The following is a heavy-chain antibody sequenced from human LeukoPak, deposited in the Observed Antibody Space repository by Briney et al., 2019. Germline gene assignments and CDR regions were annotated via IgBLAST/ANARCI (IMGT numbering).Heavy chain of an antibody. CDR3: ARDLEEMRFDP. J-gene: IGHJ5*02. V-gene: IGHV3-20*01. CDR1: GFTFDDYG. D-gene: IGHD5-24*01. Sequence: GGSLKLSCAASGFTFDDYGMSWVRQAPGKGLEWVSGINWNGGSTGYADSVKGRFTISRDSAKNSLYLQMNSLRAEDTALYHCARDLEEMRFDPWGQGTLVTVSS. CDR2: INWNGGST.